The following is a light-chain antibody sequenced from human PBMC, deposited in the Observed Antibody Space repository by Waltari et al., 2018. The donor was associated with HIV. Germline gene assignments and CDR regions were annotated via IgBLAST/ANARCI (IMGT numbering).Light chain of an antibody. CDR3: QQYYDTPLT. CDR1: QSVLYSSNNKNY. V-gene: IGKV4-1*01. CDR2: WAS. Sequence: DIVMTQSPDPLAVSLGERAPINCKSSQSVLYSSNNKNYLAWYQQKPGQPPKLLIYWASTRESGVPDRFSGSGSGTDFTLTISSLQAEDVAVYYCQQYYDTPLTFGGGTKVEIK. J-gene: IGKJ4*01.